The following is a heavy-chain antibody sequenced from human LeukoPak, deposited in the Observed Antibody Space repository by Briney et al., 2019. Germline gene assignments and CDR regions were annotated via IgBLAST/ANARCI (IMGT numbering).Heavy chain of an antibody. CDR2: IYSGGST. J-gene: IGHJ6*02. CDR3: ARALDFWSGYCMDV. Sequence: GGSLRLSCAASGIIDSTNYMNWVRQAPGKGLEWVSVIYSGGSTNYADSVKGRSTISRDNSKNTLYLQMNSLRAEDTAVYYCARALDFWSGYCMDVWGQGTTVTVSS. V-gene: IGHV3-53*01. CDR1: GIIDSTNY. D-gene: IGHD3-3*01.